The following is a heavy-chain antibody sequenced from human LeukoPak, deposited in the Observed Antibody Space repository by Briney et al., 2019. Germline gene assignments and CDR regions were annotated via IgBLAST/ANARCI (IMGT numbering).Heavy chain of an antibody. V-gene: IGHV3-30*18. Sequence: PGRSLRLSCAASGFTFSSYGMHWVRQAPGKGLEWVAVISYDGSNKYYADSVKGRFTISRDNSKNTLYLQMNSLRAEDTAVYYCAKDPKTSLYSSGWYSNWFDPWGQGTLVTVSS. CDR2: ISYDGSNK. D-gene: IGHD6-19*01. CDR1: GFTFSSYG. J-gene: IGHJ5*02. CDR3: AKDPKTSLYSSGWYSNWFDP.